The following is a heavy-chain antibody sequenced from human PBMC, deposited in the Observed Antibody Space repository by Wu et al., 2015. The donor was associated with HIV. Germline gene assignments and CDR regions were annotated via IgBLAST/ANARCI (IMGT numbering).Heavy chain of an antibody. V-gene: IGHV1-8*01. CDR2: MNPNSGNT. D-gene: IGHD3-22*01. Sequence: QLVQVWGREVKKTWGRPVKVSCKASGYTFSSYDINWVRQATGQGLEWMGWMNPNSGNTGYAQKFQGRVTMTRNTSINTAYMELSSLRSEDTAVYYCARRWAYYDSSAMLGFQHWGQGTLVTVSS. J-gene: IGHJ1*01. CDR1: GYTFSSYD. CDR3: ARRWAYYDSSAMLGFQH.